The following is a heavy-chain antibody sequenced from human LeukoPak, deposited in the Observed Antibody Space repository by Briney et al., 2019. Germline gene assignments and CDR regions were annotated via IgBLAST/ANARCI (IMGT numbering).Heavy chain of an antibody. CDR2: IVGTGVSR. V-gene: IGHV3-23*01. J-gene: IGHJ4*02. CDR1: GFTFSSHA. CDR3: AKDGKAVAGYYFDY. D-gene: IGHD6-19*01. Sequence: GGSLRLSCAASGFTFSSHAMSWVRQAPGKGLEWVSSIVGTGVSRDYADSVKGRFTVSRDNSNNTVYLQMNSLRAEDTAVYYCAKDGKAVAGYYFDYWGQGTLVTVSS.